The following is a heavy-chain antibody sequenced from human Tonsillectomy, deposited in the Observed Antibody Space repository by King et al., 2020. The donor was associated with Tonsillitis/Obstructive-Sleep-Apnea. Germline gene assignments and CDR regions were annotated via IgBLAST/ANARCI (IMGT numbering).Heavy chain of an antibody. D-gene: IGHD5-12*01. V-gene: IGHV4-59*01. CDR3: AREGLRDAFDI. J-gene: IGHJ3*02. CDR2: MYYTGNT. CDR1: GGSIRSYY. Sequence: QLQESGPGLVKPSETLSLTCIVAGGSIRSYYWSWIRQPPGKGLECIGYMYYTGNTNYNPSLKSRVTISVDTSKNQFSLKLSSVTAADTAVYYCAREGLRDAFDIWGQGTMVTVSS.